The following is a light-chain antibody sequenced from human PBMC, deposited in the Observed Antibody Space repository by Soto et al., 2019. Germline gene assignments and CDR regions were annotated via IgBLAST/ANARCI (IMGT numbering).Light chain of an antibody. CDR2: DAS. CDR3: QQYDIYSRT. Sequence: DIQMTQSPSTLSASVGDRVTITCRASQSISNWLAWYQQKPGKAPKLLIYDASTLQSGVPSRFSGSGSGTEFTLTISSLQPDDFATYYCQQYDIYSRTFGQGTQVEIK. J-gene: IGKJ1*01. CDR1: QSISNW. V-gene: IGKV1-5*01.